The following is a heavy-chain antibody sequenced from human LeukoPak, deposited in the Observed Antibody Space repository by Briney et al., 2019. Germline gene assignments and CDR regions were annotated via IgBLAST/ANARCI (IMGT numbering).Heavy chain of an antibody. J-gene: IGHJ4*02. CDR3: ARVCWNYYDSSGSPSLDY. CDR1: GGSFSGYY. CDR2: INHSGST. V-gene: IGHV4-34*01. Sequence: SETLSPTCAVYGGSFSGYYWSWIRQPPGKGLEWIGEINHSGSTNYNPSLKSRVTISVDTSKNQFSLKLSSVTAADTAVYYCARVCWNYYDSSGSPSLDYWGQGTLVTVSS. D-gene: IGHD3-22*01.